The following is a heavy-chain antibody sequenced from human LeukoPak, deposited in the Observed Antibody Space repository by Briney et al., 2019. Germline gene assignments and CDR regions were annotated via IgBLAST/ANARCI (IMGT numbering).Heavy chain of an antibody. D-gene: IGHD4-17*01. V-gene: IGHV1-2*02. CDR2: IRPNSGDT. CDR3: ARNYGHNSKYFDF. J-gene: IGHJ4*02. CDR1: GYTFTDYF. Sequence: ASVKVSCKASGYTFTDYFIHWVRQAPGQGLEWMGWIRPNSGDTHYAQRFQGRVTMTRDTSVSTAHMELSSLRSDDTAIYYCARNYGHNSKYFDFWGQGTLVTLSS.